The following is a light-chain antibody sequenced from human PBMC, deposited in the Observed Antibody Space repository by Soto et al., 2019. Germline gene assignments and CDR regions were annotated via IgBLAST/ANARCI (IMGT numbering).Light chain of an antibody. CDR1: SSNIGNNY. Sequence: QSVLTQPPSVSAAPGQKVTLSCSGSSSNIGNNYVSWYQQLPGTAPKLLIYDNNKRPSGIPDRFSGSKSGTSATLGITGLQTGDEADYYCGTWDSSLSAGKVFGGGTKLTVL. V-gene: IGLV1-51*01. CDR2: DNN. CDR3: GTWDSSLSAGKV. J-gene: IGLJ2*01.